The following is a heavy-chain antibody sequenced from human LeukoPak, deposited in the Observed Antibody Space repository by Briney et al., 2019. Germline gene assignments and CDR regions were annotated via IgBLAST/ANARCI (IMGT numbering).Heavy chain of an antibody. CDR1: GFTFSSYG. J-gene: IGHJ6*03. CDR3: TRVEETATTAAIIRKYSYYYYMDV. V-gene: IGHV3-30*02. Sequence: GGSLRLSCAASGFTFSSYGMHWVRQAPGKGLEWVAFIRYDGSNKYYADSVKGRFTISRDNSKNTLYLQMSSLRAEDTAVYYCTRVEETATTAAIIRKYSYYYYMDVWGKGNTVTVSS. D-gene: IGHD4-11*01. CDR2: IRYDGSNK.